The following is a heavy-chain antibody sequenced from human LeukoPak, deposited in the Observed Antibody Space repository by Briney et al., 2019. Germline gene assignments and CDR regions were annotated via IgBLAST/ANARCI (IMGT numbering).Heavy chain of an antibody. J-gene: IGHJ4*02. Sequence: ASVKVSCKASGYTFTSYGISWVRQAPGQGLEWMGWIRAYNGNTNYAQKLQGRVTMTTDTSTSTAYMGLRSLRSDDTAVYYCARTNPIVVVPAATVFDYWGQGTLVTVSS. D-gene: IGHD2-2*01. CDR3: ARTNPIVVVPAATVFDY. CDR1: GYTFTSYG. CDR2: IRAYNGNT. V-gene: IGHV1-18*01.